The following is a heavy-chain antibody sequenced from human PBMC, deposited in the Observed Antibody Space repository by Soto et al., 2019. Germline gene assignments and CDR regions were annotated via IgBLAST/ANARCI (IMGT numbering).Heavy chain of an antibody. CDR2: MNPNGGNT. Sequence: EASVKVSCKASGYTFTSYEINWVRQATGQGLEWMGWMNPNGGNTGYAQKFQGRVTMSGTTSMSTAYMELSSLRSEDTAVYYCARGQGYDSSGYFPDAFDIWGQGTMVTVSS. J-gene: IGHJ3*02. CDR1: GYTFTSYE. V-gene: IGHV1-8*01. CDR3: ARGQGYDSSGYFPDAFDI. D-gene: IGHD3-22*01.